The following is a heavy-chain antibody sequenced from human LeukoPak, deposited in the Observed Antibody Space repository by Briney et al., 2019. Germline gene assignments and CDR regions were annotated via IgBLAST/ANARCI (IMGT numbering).Heavy chain of an antibody. CDR1: GFTFSSYS. J-gene: IGHJ3*02. Sequence: GGSLRLSCAASGFTFSSYSMNWVRQAPGKGLEWVSSISSSSSYIYYADSVKGRFTISRDNAKNSLYLQMNSLRAEDTAVYYCARDRSSGYSPPRDAFDIWGQGTMVTVSS. D-gene: IGHD3-22*01. V-gene: IGHV3-21*01. CDR2: ISSSSSYI. CDR3: ARDRSSGYSPPRDAFDI.